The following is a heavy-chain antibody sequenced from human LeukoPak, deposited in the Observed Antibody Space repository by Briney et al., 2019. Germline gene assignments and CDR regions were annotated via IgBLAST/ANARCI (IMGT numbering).Heavy chain of an antibody. Sequence: QAGGSLRLSCAASGFTFSTYAMSWVRQIPGKWLEWVSAISGSDDGTYYADSVKGRFTISRDNSRNTLYLQMNTLRAEDTAVYFCAKSPVSSCRGSFCYPFDYWGQGNLVTVSS. D-gene: IGHD2-15*01. J-gene: IGHJ4*02. V-gene: IGHV3-23*01. CDR3: AKSPVSSCRGSFCYPFDY. CDR1: GFTFSTYA. CDR2: ISGSDDGT.